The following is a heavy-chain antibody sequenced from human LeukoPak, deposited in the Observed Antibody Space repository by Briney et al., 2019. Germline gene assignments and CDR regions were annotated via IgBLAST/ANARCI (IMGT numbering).Heavy chain of an antibody. CDR3: AISGLYSSRSFDY. CDR1: GYTFTSYG. Sequence: ASVKVSCKASGYTFTSYGISWVRQAPGQGLEWMGWISAYNGNTNYAQKLQGRVTMTTDTSTSTAYMELGSLLADEAAGCDCAISGLYSSRSFDYWGQGTLVTVSS. V-gene: IGHV1-18*01. J-gene: IGHJ4*02. CDR2: ISAYNGNT. D-gene: IGHD6-13*01.